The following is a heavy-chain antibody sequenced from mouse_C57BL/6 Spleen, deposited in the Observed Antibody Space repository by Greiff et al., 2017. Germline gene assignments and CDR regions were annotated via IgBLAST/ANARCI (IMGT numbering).Heavy chain of an antibody. CDR1: GYAFSSYW. Sequence: QVQLQQSGAELVKPGASVQISCKASGYAFSSYWMNWVKQRPGKGLEWIGQIYPGDGDTNYNGKFNGKATLTADKSSSTAYRQLISLTSEDSEVYFCAREGYGSSYGYFDVWGTGTTVTVSS. J-gene: IGHJ1*03. CDR2: IYPGDGDT. CDR3: AREGYGSSYGYFDV. D-gene: IGHD1-1*01. V-gene: IGHV1-80*01.